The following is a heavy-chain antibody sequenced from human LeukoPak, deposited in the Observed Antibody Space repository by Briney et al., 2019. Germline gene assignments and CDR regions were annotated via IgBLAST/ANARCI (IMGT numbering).Heavy chain of an antibody. CDR2: IKQDGSEK. Sequence: GGSLRLSCAASGFTFSSYWMSWVRQAPGKGLEWVANIKQDGSEKYYVDSVKGRFTISRDNAENSLYLQMNSLRAEDTAVYYCARDSAIAVAGTKIPFDYWGQGTLVTVSS. J-gene: IGHJ4*02. CDR1: GFTFSSYW. D-gene: IGHD6-19*01. V-gene: IGHV3-7*01. CDR3: ARDSAIAVAGTKIPFDY.